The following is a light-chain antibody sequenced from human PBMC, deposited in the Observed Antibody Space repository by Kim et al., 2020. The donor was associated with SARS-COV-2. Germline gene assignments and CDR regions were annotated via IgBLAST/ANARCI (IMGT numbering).Light chain of an antibody. J-gene: IGLJ1*01. CDR1: RSDVGAEKF. V-gene: IGLV2-11*03. Sequence: GKSVTICYTLTRSDVGAEKFVSWYQQHPGQAPKLMIYDVTKRPSGVPDRFSGSKSGNTASLIISGLQAEDEADYYCCSYTGYYNYVFGSGTKVTVL. CDR3: CSYTGYYNYV. CDR2: DVT.